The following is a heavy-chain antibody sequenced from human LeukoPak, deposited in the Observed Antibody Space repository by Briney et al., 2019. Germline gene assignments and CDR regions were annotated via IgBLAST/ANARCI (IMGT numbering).Heavy chain of an antibody. CDR3: ARILYYDSSGPPDY. CDR1: GYTFTTYG. CDR2: ISAYNGDT. J-gene: IGHJ4*02. Sequence: ASLKVSCKASGYTFTTYGISWVRQAPVQGHEWMGWISAYNGDTNYAQRLQGRVTMTTDTSTSTAYMELRSLRSDDTAVYYCARILYYDSSGPPDYWGQGTLVTVSS. D-gene: IGHD3-22*01. V-gene: IGHV1-18*01.